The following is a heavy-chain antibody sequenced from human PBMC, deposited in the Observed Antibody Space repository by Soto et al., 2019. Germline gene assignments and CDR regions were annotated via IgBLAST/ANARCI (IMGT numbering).Heavy chain of an antibody. CDR1: GGSISSGGYY. CDR2: IYYSGST. CDR3: ARTLRPANWFDP. Sequence: PSETLSLTCTVSGGSISSGGYYWSWIRQHPGKGLEWIGYIYYSGSTYYNPSLKSRVTISVDTSKNQFSLKLSSVTAADTAVYYCARTLRPANWFDPWGQGTLVTVSS. D-gene: IGHD3-16*01. J-gene: IGHJ5*02. V-gene: IGHV4-31*03.